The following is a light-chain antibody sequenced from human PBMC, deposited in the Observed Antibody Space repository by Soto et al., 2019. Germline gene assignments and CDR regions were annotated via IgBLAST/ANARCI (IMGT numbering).Light chain of an antibody. J-gene: IGLJ1*01. CDR1: SSDIGAYDL. CDR3: TSFAPGRIYV. V-gene: IGLV2-14*03. CDR2: EVS. Sequence: QSVLTQPASVSGSPGQTITICYSGTSSDIGAYDLVSWYQQHPGRAPKLIIYEVSHRFSGLSYRFSGSKSGNTASLTISGLQAEDEADSYCTSFAPGRIYVFGSGTKVTVL.